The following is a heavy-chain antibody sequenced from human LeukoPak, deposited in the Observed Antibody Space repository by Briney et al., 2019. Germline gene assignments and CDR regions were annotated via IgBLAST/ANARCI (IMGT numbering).Heavy chain of an antibody. CDR3: ARNSGYLQDWFDP. J-gene: IGHJ5*02. CDR2: IHSGST. Sequence: SETLSLTCTVSGGSINNYYWTWIRQPPGKGLEWIGNIHSGSTNCNPTLKSRVSIAVDTFKNQLSLKLNSVTAADTAVYYCARNSGYLQDWFDPWGQGTLVTVSS. V-gene: IGHV4-59*12. CDR1: GGSINNYY. D-gene: IGHD5-12*01.